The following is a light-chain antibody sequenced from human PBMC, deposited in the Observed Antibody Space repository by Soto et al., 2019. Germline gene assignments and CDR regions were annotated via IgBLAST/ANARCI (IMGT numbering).Light chain of an antibody. CDR1: SSNIGAGYD. CDR2: GNS. V-gene: IGLV1-40*01. J-gene: IGLJ1*01. CDR3: QSYDSSLSGYV. Sequence: QSVLTQPPSVSGAPGQRVTISCTWSSSNIGAGYDVHWYQQLPGTAPKLLIYGNSNRPSGVPDRFSGSKSGTSASLAITGLQAEDEADYDCQSYDSSLSGYVFGTGTQVTGL.